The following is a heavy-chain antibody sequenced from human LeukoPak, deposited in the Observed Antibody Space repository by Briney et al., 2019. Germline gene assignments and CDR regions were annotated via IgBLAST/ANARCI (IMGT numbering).Heavy chain of an antibody. J-gene: IGHJ4*02. V-gene: IGHV5-51*01. D-gene: IGHD1-14*01. CDR1: GYSFTSYW. CDR3: ASLYNPSVYIDY. CDR2: IYPGDSDT. Sequence: GGSLQISCKGSGYSFTSYWIGWVRQMPGKGLEWMGIIYPGDSDTRYSPSFQGQVTISADRSISTAYLQWSSLKASDTAMYYCASLYNPSVYIDYWGQGTLVTVSS.